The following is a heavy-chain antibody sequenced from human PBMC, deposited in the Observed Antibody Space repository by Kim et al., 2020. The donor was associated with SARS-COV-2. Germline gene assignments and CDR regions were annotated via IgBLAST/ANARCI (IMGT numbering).Heavy chain of an antibody. CDR1: GYTFTSYY. D-gene: IGHD2-15*01. CDR2: INPSGGST. J-gene: IGHJ4*02. CDR3: ARGYCSGGSCYSPFDY. V-gene: IGHV1-46*01. Sequence: ASVKVSCKASGYTFTSYYMHWVRQAPGQGLEWMGIINPSGGSTSYAQKFQGRVTMTRDTSTSTVYMELSSLRSEDTAVYYCARGYCSGGSCYSPFDYWGQGTLVTVSS.